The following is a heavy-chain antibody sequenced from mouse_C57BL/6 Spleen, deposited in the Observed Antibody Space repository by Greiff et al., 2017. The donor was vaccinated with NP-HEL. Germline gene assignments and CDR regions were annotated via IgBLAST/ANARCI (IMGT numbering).Heavy chain of an antibody. D-gene: IGHD2-4*01. CDR3: TRGYDYDGYYFDY. CDR1: GFTFSSYA. V-gene: IGHV5-9-1*02. Sequence: EVQRVESGEGLVKPGGSLKLSCAASGFTFSSYAMSWVRQTPEKRLEWVAYISSGGDYIYYADTVKGRFTISRDNARNTLYLQMSSLKSEDTAMYYCTRGYDYDGYYFDYWGQGTTLTVSS. J-gene: IGHJ2*01. CDR2: ISSGGDYI.